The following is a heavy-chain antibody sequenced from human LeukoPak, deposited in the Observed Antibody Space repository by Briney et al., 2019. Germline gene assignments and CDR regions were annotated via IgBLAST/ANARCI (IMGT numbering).Heavy chain of an antibody. Sequence: GGSLRLACAASGFTFSRYAMMGVRQAPGEGLEWVSAIGGRGDNTYYADSVKGRFTISRDNAKSSLYLQMKSVRAEDTAVYYCAKSFGTMIVVVTGFDYWGQGTLVTVSS. J-gene: IGHJ4*02. CDR2: IGGRGDNT. D-gene: IGHD3-22*01. CDR3: AKSFGTMIVVVTGFDY. V-gene: IGHV3-23*01. CDR1: GFTFSRYA.